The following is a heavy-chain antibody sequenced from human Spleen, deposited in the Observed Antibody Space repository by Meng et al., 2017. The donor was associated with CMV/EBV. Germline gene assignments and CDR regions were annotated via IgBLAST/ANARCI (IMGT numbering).Heavy chain of an antibody. CDR2: IYHSRST. CDR1: GGCMRRSWFY. J-gene: IGHJ4*02. Sequence: LKEWGPGWVQPSVTLSSTCSVSGGCMRRSWFYRAWGRPPEGKGLECIGSIYHSRSTYYNPPLKSRVTISVETSKTQFSLNPSYVTASDTGVYYCAREGSHGDFDYWGQGTLVTVSS. CDR3: AREGSHGDFDY. V-gene: IGHV4-39*07. D-gene: IGHD1-26*01.